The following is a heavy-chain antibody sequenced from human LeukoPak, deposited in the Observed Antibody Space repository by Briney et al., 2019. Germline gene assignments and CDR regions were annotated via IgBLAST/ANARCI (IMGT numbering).Heavy chain of an antibody. CDR1: GFTFSSYW. V-gene: IGHV3-74*01. CDR2: INSDGSST. Sequence: PGGSLRLSCAASGFTFSSYWMHWVRQAPGKGLVWVSRINSDGSSTSYADSVKGRFTISRDNAKNSLYLQMNSLRAEDTAVYYCARTDIVVVPAAHEPELAEYFQHWGQGTLVTVSS. CDR3: ARTDIVVVPAAHEPELAEYFQH. J-gene: IGHJ1*01. D-gene: IGHD2-2*01.